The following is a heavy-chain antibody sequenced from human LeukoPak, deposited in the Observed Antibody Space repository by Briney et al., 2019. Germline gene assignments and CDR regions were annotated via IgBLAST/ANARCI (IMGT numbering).Heavy chain of an antibody. D-gene: IGHD2-2*01. CDR3: ARGGDHYCSSTSCSDAFDI. CDR2: IYYSGST. J-gene: IGHJ3*02. Sequence: SETLSLTCSVSGGSISSSSYYWGWIRQPPGKGLEWIGSIYYSGSTYYNPSLKSRVTISVDTSKNQFSLKLSSVTAADTAVYYCARGGDHYCSSTSCSDAFDIWGQGTMVTVSS. V-gene: IGHV4-39*01. CDR1: GGSISSSSYY.